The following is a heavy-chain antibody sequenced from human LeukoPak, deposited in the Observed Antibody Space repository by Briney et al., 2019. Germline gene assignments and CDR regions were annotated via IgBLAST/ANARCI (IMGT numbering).Heavy chain of an antibody. Sequence: ASVKVSCKASGYTFNKYGISWVRQAPGQGLEWMGWISAYNGNTNYAQKLQGRVTMTTDTSASTAYMELRSLRSDDTAVYYCARDLGVAWFDPWGQGTLVTVSS. J-gene: IGHJ5*02. V-gene: IGHV1-18*01. CDR1: GYTFNKYG. CDR3: ARDLGVAWFDP. D-gene: IGHD2-15*01. CDR2: ISAYNGNT.